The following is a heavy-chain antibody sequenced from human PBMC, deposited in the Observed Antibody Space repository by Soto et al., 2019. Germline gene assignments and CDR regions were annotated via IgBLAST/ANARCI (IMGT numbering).Heavy chain of an antibody. CDR3: ARGAMAKFDY. V-gene: IGHV1-69*13. D-gene: IGHD5-18*01. CDR2: FIAMLGTP. CDR1: GVTFGSHG. Sequence: SVKVSCKASGVTFGSHGVAWVRQAPGQGLEWMGGFIAMLGTPTYAKKVQGRATITADESLTSSYLELRSLRSEDTAVYFCARGAMAKFDYWGQGALVTVSS. J-gene: IGHJ4*02.